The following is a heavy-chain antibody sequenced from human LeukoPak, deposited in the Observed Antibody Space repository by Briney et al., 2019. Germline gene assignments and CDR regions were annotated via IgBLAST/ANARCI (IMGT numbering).Heavy chain of an antibody. CDR2: ISAYNGNT. Sequence: ASVKVSCKASGYTFTSYGISWVRQAPGQGLEWMGWISAYNGNTNYAQKLQGRVTMTTDTSTSTAYMELRSLRSDDTAVYYCAKVFNIVGATWSAYFDYWGQGTLVAVSS. D-gene: IGHD1-26*01. CDR3: AKVFNIVGATWSAYFDY. CDR1: GYTFTSYG. V-gene: IGHV1-18*01. J-gene: IGHJ4*02.